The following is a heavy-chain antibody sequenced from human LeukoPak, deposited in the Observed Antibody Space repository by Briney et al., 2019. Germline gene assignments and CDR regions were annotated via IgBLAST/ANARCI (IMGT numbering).Heavy chain of an antibody. Sequence: PSETLSLTCTVSGGSISSFYWSWIRQPAGKGLEWIGRIYTSGSTNYNPSLKSRVTMSVDTSKNQFSPKLSSVTAADTAVYYCARESIAAAGSYLFDYWGQGTLVTVSS. V-gene: IGHV4-4*07. J-gene: IGHJ4*02. D-gene: IGHD6-13*01. CDR2: IYTSGST. CDR1: GGSISSFY. CDR3: ARESIAAAGSYLFDY.